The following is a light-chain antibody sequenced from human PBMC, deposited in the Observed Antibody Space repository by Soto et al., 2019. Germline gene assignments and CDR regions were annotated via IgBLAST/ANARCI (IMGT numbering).Light chain of an antibody. V-gene: IGKV3-11*01. Sequence: EIVMTQSPATLSVSPGGRATLSCRASQSISDTLAWYQQKPGQAPRLLIYDASNRAPGIPARFSGSGSGTGFTLTISSLEPEDFAVYYCQQRSNWPITFGQGTRLEIK. CDR3: QQRSNWPIT. CDR1: QSISDT. J-gene: IGKJ5*01. CDR2: DAS.